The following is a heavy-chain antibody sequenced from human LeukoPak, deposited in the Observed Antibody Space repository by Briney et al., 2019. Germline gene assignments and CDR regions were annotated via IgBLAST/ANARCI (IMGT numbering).Heavy chain of an antibody. CDR3: ATTIVAAPSYWYFDL. J-gene: IGHJ2*01. CDR1: GGSISSSQY. CDR2: IYYSGST. D-gene: IGHD6-6*01. V-gene: IGHV4-59*11. Sequence: PSETLSLTCTVSGGSISSSQYWSWIRQLPGKGLEWIGYIYYSGSTNYNPSVNSRVTISLDTSNNQFSLKLSSVTDADTAVYYCATTIVAAPSYWYFDLWGRGTLVAVSS.